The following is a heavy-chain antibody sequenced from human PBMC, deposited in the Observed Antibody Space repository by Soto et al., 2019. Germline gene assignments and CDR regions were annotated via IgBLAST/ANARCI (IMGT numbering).Heavy chain of an antibody. D-gene: IGHD3-3*01. J-gene: IGHJ5*02. V-gene: IGHV3-7*03. Sequence: EVQLVESGGGLVQPGGSLRLSCAASGFTFSSYWMSWVRQAPGKGLEWVANIKQDGSEKYYVDSVKGRFTISRDNAKNSLYLQMNSLRAEDTAVYYCARDSPYYDFWSGSFDGFDPWGQGTLVTVSS. CDR3: ARDSPYYDFWSGSFDGFDP. CDR1: GFTFSSYW. CDR2: IKQDGSEK.